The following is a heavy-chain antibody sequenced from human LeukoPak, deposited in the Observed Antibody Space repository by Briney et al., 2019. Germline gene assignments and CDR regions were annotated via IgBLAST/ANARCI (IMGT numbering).Heavy chain of an antibody. CDR3: ARVDCSGGSCYAFDI. CDR1: GGSLSNFY. J-gene: IGHJ3*02. D-gene: IGHD2-15*01. Sequence: SETLSLTCSVSGGSLSNFYWSWRRQPPGKGLEWIGNIHYSGRTGYSPSFNSRVTISIDMANNQFSLKLSYVTAADTAVYYCARVDCSGGSCYAFDIWGQGTMVTVSS. CDR2: IHYSGRT. V-gene: IGHV4-59*01.